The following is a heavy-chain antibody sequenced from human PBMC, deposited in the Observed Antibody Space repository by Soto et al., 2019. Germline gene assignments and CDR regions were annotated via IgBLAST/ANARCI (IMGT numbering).Heavy chain of an antibody. CDR1: GGSISSSSYY. Sequence: QLQLQESGPGLVKPSETLSLTCTVSGGSISSSSYYWGWIRQPPGKGLEWIGSFYYSGSTYYNPSLKSRVTISVDTSKNQFSLKLSSVTAADTAVYYCARDVSGYLDYWGQGTLVTVSS. CDR3: ARDVSGYLDY. V-gene: IGHV4-39*02. CDR2: FYYSGST. D-gene: IGHD2-15*01. J-gene: IGHJ4*02.